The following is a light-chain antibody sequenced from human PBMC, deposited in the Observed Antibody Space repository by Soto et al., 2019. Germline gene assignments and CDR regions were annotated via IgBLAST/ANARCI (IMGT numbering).Light chain of an antibody. CDR1: QGISSY. CDR2: AAY. J-gene: IGKJ5*01. V-gene: IGKV1-9*01. Sequence: GDRVTITCRASQGISSYLAWYQQKPGKAPKLLIYAAYTLQSGVPSRFSGSGSGTEFTLTIRSLQPEDFAIYYCKQLNSYPITFGQGTRLEIK. CDR3: KQLNSYPIT.